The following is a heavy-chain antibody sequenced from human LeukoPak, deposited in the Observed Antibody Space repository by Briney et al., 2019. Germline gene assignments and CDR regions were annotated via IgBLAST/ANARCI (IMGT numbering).Heavy chain of an antibody. V-gene: IGHV3-7*01. D-gene: IGHD3-22*01. J-gene: IGHJ4*02. Sequence: GGSLRLSCAAAGFTFSSYWMSWVRQAPGKGLEWVANIKQAVRGKFYMSSVKCLCTIYRQKGKNSLYLQMNCLRAEDTAVYCSAREGRYDSTVYYWGQGKLVTVSS. CDR2: IKQAVRGK. CDR1: GFTFSSYW. CDR3: AREGRYDSTVYY.